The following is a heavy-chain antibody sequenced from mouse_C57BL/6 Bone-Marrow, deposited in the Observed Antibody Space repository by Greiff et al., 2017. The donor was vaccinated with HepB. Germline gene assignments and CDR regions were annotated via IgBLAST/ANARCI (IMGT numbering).Heavy chain of an antibody. J-gene: IGHJ4*01. V-gene: IGHV1-54*01. CDR3: ARYGWVLPSMDY. CDR1: GYAFTNYL. CDR2: INPGSGGT. Sequence: QVQLQQSGAELVRPGTSVKVSCKASGYAFTNYLIEWVKQRPGQGLEWIGVINPGSGGTNYNEKFKGKATLTADKSSSTAYMQLSSLTSEDSAVYFCARYGWVLPSMDYWGQGTSVTVSS. D-gene: IGHD2-3*01.